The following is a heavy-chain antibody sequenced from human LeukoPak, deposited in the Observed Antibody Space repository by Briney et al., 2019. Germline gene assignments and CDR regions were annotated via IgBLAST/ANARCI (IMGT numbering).Heavy chain of an antibody. CDR3: ARVRVSDCSSASCYTTSFDY. D-gene: IGHD2-2*02. CDR2: MNPNSGNT. V-gene: IGHV1-8*03. CDR1: GYTFTSYD. J-gene: IGHJ4*02. Sequence: ASVKVSCKASGYTFTSYDINWVRQATGQGLEWMGWMNPNSGNTGYAQKFQGRVTITRNTSISTAYMELSSLRSEDTAVYYCARVRVSDCSSASCYTTSFDYWGQGTLVTVSS.